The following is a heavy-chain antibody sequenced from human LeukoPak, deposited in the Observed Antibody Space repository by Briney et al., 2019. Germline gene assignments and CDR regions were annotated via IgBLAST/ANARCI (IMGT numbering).Heavy chain of an antibody. CDR3: ARAMWRDGYNWNWFDP. Sequence: SVKVSCKASGYTFTSYGISWVRQAPGQGREWMGWISAYNGNTNYAQKLQGRVTMTTDTSTSTAYMELRSLRSDDTAVYYCARAMWRDGYNWNWFDPWGQGTLVTVSS. J-gene: IGHJ5*02. V-gene: IGHV1-18*01. D-gene: IGHD5-24*01. CDR1: GYTFTSYG. CDR2: ISAYNGNT.